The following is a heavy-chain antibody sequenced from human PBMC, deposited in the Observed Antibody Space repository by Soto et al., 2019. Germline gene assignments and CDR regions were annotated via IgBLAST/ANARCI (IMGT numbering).Heavy chain of an antibody. V-gene: IGHV3-23*01. CDR3: AKDVNSSGWYPTN. CDR1: GFTFSNYA. J-gene: IGHJ4*02. Sequence: GSLRLSCAASGFTFSNYAMNWVRQAPGKGLEWVSAISGSGDSTYYADSVKGRFTISRDNSKNTLYLQMNSLRAEDTAIYYCAKDVNSSGWYPTNWGQGTLVTVSS. D-gene: IGHD6-19*01. CDR2: ISGSGDST.